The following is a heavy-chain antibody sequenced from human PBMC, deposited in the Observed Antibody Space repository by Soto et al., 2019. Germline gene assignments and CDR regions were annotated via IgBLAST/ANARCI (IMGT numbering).Heavy chain of an antibody. CDR2: ISSSSSYI. J-gene: IGHJ6*02. V-gene: IGHV3-21*01. CDR3: ARDGRYDYSNGGGYYYYGMDV. D-gene: IGHD4-4*01. CDR1: GFTFSSYS. Sequence: EVQLVESGGGLVKPGGSLRLSCAASGFTFSSYSMNWVRQAPGKGLEWVSSISSSSSYIYYADSVKGRFTISRDNAKNSLYLQMNSLRAEDTAVYYCARDGRYDYSNGGGYYYYGMDVWGQGTTVTVSS.